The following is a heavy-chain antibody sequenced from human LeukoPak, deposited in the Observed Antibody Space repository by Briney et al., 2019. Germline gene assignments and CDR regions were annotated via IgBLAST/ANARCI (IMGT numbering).Heavy chain of an antibody. CDR3: ARGSHELYDSSGHDTRFDY. CDR1: GGSFSGYY. CDR2: INRSGRT. V-gene: IGHV4-34*04. J-gene: IGHJ4*02. Sequence: SETLSLTCAVYGGSFSGYYWSWIRQPPGKGLEWIGHINRSGRTKNNPSLTSRATISVDTSKNKFSLNLNSVTSADTAVYYCARGSHELYDSSGHDTRFDYWGQGTLVTVSS. D-gene: IGHD3-22*01.